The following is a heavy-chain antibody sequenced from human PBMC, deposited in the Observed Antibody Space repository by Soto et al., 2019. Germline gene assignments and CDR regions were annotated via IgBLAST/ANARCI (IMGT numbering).Heavy chain of an antibody. V-gene: IGHV3-30*18. Sequence: LRLSCAASGFTFSSYGMHWVRQAPGKGLEWVAVISYDGSNKYYADSVKGRFTISRDNSKNTLYLQMNGLRAEDTAVYYCAKNLAGYGDYYYYYYGMDVWGQGTTVTVSS. J-gene: IGHJ6*02. D-gene: IGHD4-17*01. CDR3: AKNLAGYGDYYYYYYGMDV. CDR1: GFTFSSYG. CDR2: ISYDGSNK.